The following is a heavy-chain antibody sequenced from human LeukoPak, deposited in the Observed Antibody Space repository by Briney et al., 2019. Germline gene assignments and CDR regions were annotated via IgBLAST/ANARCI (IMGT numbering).Heavy chain of an antibody. Sequence: SETLSLTCAVYGGSFSDHYWNWIRQPPGKGLEWIGEINHSGSTNYNPSLKSRVTISVDTSKNQFSLNLSSVTAADTAVYYCATNRGDAFNIWGQGTTVPVSS. V-gene: IGHV4-34*01. CDR1: GGSFSDHY. D-gene: IGHD4/OR15-4a*01. CDR3: ATNRGDAFNI. CDR2: INHSGST. J-gene: IGHJ3*02.